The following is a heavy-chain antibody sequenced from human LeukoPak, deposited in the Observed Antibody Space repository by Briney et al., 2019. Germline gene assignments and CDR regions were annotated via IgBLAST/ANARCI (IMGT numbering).Heavy chain of an antibody. D-gene: IGHD3-10*01. CDR3: ATVRYYGSGRGFDP. CDR2: INPSGGST. Sequence: ASVKVSCKASGYTFIRYYMHWVRQAPGQGFEWLGIINPSGGSTTYAQKLQGRVTVTSDTSTSTVYMELSSLTSEDTAVYYCATVRYYGSGRGFDPWGQGTLVTVSS. V-gene: IGHV1-46*04. J-gene: IGHJ5*02. CDR1: GYTFIRYY.